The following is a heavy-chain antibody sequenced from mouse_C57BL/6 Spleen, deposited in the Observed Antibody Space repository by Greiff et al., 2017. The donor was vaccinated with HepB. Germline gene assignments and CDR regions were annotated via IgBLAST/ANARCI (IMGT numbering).Heavy chain of an antibody. Sequence: QVQLQQSGPELVKPGASVKISCKASGYTFTDYYIDWVKQRPGQGLEWIGWIFPGSGSTYYNEKFKGKATLTVDKSSSTAYMLLSSLTSEDSAVYFCARSGVVAKGYAMDYWGQGTSVTVSS. CDR3: ARSGVVAKGYAMDY. CDR1: GYTFTDYY. CDR2: IFPGSGST. D-gene: IGHD1-1*01. V-gene: IGHV1-75*01. J-gene: IGHJ4*01.